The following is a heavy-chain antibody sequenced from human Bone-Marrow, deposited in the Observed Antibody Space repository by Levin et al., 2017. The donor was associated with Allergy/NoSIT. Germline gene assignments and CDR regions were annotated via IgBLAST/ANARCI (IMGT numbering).Heavy chain of an antibody. D-gene: IGHD3-22*01. CDR1: GYSISSGYY. CDR2: IYHSGST. Sequence: SQTLSLTCAVSGYSISSGYYWGWIRQPPGKGLEWIGSIYHSGSTYYNPSLKSRVTISVDTSKNQFSLKLSSVTAADTAVYYCAREVKGLFDYWGQGTLVTVSS. V-gene: IGHV4-38-2*02. J-gene: IGHJ4*02. CDR3: AREVKGLFDY.